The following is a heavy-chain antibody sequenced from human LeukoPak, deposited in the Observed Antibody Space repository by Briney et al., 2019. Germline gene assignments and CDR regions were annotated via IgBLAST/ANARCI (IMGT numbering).Heavy chain of an antibody. V-gene: IGHV4-4*07. CDR3: ARSARVRGVITYYYYYMDV. CDR2: IYTSGST. D-gene: IGHD3-10*01. J-gene: IGHJ6*03. CDR1: GGSISSYY. Sequence: SETLSLTCTVSGGSISSYYWSWIRQPAGKGLEWIGRIYTSGSTNYNPSLKSRVTMSVDTSKNQFSLKLSSVTAADTAVYYCARSARVRGVITYYYYYMDVWGKGTTVTISS.